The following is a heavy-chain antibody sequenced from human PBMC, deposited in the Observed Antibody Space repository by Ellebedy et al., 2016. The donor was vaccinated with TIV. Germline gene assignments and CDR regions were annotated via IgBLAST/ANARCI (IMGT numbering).Heavy chain of an antibody. CDR2: ISDSATT. D-gene: IGHD2-8*02. CDR3: AKLAGVHSWYFDY. CDR1: GFTFSSYA. V-gene: IGHV3-23*01. J-gene: IGHJ4*02. Sequence: PGGSLRLSCVVSGFTFSSYAMTWVRQAPGKGLEWVSTISDSATTYYADSVKGRFTISRDNSKNTLYLQMNSLRAEDTAVYYCAKLAGVHSWYFDYWGQGTLVTVSS.